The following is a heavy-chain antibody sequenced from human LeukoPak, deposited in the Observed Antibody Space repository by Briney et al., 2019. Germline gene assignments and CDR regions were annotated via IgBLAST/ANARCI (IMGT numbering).Heavy chain of an antibody. J-gene: IGHJ4*02. D-gene: IGHD5-18*01. CDR2: ISYDGSNK. V-gene: IGHV3-30-3*01. CDR3: ARDGGGDTAMVLDY. CDR1: GFTFSSYA. Sequence: GGSLRLSCAASGFTFSSYAMHWVRQAPGKGLEWVAVISYDGSNKYYADSVKGRFTISRDNAKNTLYLQMNSLRAEDTAVYYCARDGGGDTAMVLDYWGQGTLVTVSP.